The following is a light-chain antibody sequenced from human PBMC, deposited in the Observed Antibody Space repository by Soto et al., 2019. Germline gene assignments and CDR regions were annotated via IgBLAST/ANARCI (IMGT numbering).Light chain of an antibody. J-gene: IGKJ1*01. V-gene: IGKV1-5*01. CDR3: QHYKAFSPWT. Sequence: DIQMTQSPSALSASVGDRVTITCRASQNISSWLAWYQQKAGKAPKSLIYDASSLEGGVPSRMSGSGSGTEFTLTITNLQPDDSATYYCQHYKAFSPWTFGQGTKVDIK. CDR1: QNISSW. CDR2: DAS.